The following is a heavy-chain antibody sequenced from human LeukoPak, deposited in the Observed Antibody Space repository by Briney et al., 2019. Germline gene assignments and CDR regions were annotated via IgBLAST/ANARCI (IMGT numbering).Heavy chain of an antibody. Sequence: NPGGSLRLSCAASGLTFSSCSMNWVRQAPGKGLEWVSSISSSSSYIYYADSVKGRFTISRDNAKNSLYLQMNSLRAEDTAVYYCARVKLAAAGLGLDYWGQGTLVTVSS. V-gene: IGHV3-21*01. J-gene: IGHJ4*02. CDR3: ARVKLAAAGLGLDY. CDR2: ISSSSSYI. CDR1: GLTFSSCS. D-gene: IGHD6-13*01.